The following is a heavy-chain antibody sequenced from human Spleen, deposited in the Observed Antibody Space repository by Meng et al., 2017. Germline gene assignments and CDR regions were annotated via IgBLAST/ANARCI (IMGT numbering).Heavy chain of an antibody. CDR3: ATQVAVTGHDAFDI. Sequence: GESLKISCAASGFTFSNYAMSWFRQAPGKGLEWVSSISTRGSYMYYADLVKGRFTISRDNAKNSLYLQMNSLRAEDTAVYYCATQVAVTGHDAFDIWGQGIMVTVSS. D-gene: IGHD6-19*01. J-gene: IGHJ3*02. CDR2: ISTRGSYM. V-gene: IGHV3-21*01. CDR1: GFTFSNYA.